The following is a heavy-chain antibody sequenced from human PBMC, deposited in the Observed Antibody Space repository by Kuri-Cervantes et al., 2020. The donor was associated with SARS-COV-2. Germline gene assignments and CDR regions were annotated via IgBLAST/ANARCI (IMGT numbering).Heavy chain of an antibody. CDR1: GFTFDDYA. CDR2: ISWNSGSI. D-gene: IGHD3-10*01. J-gene: IGHJ4*02. V-gene: IGHV3-9*01. CDR3: AKDFGTMVQGVIDY. Sequence: LSLTCAASGFTFDDYAMHWVRQAPGKGLEWVSGISWNSGSIGYADSVKGRSTISRDNAKNSLYLQMNSLRAEDTALYYCAKDFGTMVQGVIDYWGQGSLVTVSS.